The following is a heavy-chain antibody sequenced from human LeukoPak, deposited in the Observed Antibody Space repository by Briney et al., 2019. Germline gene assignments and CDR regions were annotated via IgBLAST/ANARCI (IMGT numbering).Heavy chain of an antibody. CDR1: GGSITSYY. Sequence: PSETLSLTCSVSGGSITSYYWSWIPQAAGKGLEWIGRIYTSGSTAYNPSLKSRVTMSVDTSKNQFSLKLYSVTAADTAVYYCARSGGSGTYYDGSFDYWGQGTLVTVSS. D-gene: IGHD1-26*01. CDR3: ARSGGSGTYYDGSFDY. J-gene: IGHJ4*02. CDR2: IYTSGST. V-gene: IGHV4-4*07.